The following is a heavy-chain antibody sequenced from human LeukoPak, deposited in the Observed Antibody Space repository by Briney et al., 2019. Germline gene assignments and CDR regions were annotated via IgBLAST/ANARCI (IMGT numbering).Heavy chain of an antibody. CDR2: INHSGST. Sequence: SETLSLTCAVYGGSFSGYYRSWIRQPPGKGLEWIGEINHSGSTNYNPSLKSRVTISVDTSKNQFSLKLSSVTAADTAVYYCARARGYRHYAFDIWGQGTMVTVSS. CDR1: GGSFSGYY. D-gene: IGHD5-12*01. J-gene: IGHJ3*02. V-gene: IGHV4-34*01. CDR3: ARARGYRHYAFDI.